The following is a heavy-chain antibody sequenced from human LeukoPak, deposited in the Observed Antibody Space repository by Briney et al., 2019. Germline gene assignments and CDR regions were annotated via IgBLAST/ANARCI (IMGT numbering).Heavy chain of an antibody. Sequence: PGGSLRLSCAASGFTFNSYAMTWVRQAPGKGLEWVSSITGSGDYTYYADSVKGRFTVSRDNSKNTLYLQMNSLRAEDTAVYYCAGRTVTIYYYYYGMDVWGQGTTVTVSS. D-gene: IGHD4-11*01. CDR3: AGRTVTIYYYYYGMDV. CDR2: ITGSGDYT. CDR1: GFTFNSYA. J-gene: IGHJ6*02. V-gene: IGHV3-23*01.